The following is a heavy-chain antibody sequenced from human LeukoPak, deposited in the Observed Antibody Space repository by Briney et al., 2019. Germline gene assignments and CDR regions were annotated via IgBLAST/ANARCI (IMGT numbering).Heavy chain of an antibody. CDR3: ARDPRIVVVIASPFDY. Sequence: GGSLRLSCAASGFTFRSYEMNWVRQAPGKGMEWASSISSSSSYIYYADSVKGRFTISRDNAKNSLYLQMNSLRAEDTAVYYCARDPRIVVVIASPFDYWGQGTLVTVSS. V-gene: IGHV3-21*01. CDR1: GFTFRSYE. J-gene: IGHJ4*02. CDR2: ISSSSSYI. D-gene: IGHD2-21*01.